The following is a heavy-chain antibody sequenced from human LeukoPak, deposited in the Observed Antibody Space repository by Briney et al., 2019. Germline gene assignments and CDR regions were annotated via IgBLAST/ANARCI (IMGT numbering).Heavy chain of an antibody. CDR1: GGSISSYY. J-gene: IGHJ4*02. CDR3: ARLDYDILTGPGPDFDY. D-gene: IGHD3-9*01. Sequence: PSETLSLTCTVSGGSISSYYWSWIRQPPGKGLEWIGYIYYSGSTNYNPSLKSRVTISVDTSKNQFSLKLSSVTAADTAVYYCARLDYDILTGPGPDFDYWGQGTLVTVSS. CDR2: IYYSGST. V-gene: IGHV4-59*01.